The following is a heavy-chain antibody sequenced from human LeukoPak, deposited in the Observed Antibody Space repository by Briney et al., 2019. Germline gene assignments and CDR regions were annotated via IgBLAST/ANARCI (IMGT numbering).Heavy chain of an antibody. Sequence: ASVKVSCKASGGTFSSYAISWVRQAPGQGLEWMGRIIPILGIANYAQKFQGRVTITADKSTSTACMELSSLRSEDTAVYYCARVGYGSGSYPLYYFDYWGQGTLVTVSS. CDR2: IIPILGIA. J-gene: IGHJ4*02. CDR3: ARVGYGSGSYPLYYFDY. V-gene: IGHV1-69*04. D-gene: IGHD3-10*01. CDR1: GGTFSSYA.